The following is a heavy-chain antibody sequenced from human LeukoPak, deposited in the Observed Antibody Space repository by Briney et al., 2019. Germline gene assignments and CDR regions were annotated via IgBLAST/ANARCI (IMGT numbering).Heavy chain of an antibody. D-gene: IGHD3-9*01. CDR3: ARDVGITISGDGY. V-gene: IGHV4-39*07. J-gene: IGHJ4*02. Sequence: EASETLSLTCTVSGGSISSSSYYWGWIRQPPGKGLEWIGSIYYSGSTYYNPSLKSRVTISVDTSKNQFSLKLSSVTAADTAAYYCARDVGITISGDGYWGQGTLVTVSS. CDR2: IYYSGST. CDR1: GGSISSSSYY.